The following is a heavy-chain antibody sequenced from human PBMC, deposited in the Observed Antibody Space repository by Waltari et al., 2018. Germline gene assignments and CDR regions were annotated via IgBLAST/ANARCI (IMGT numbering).Heavy chain of an antibody. D-gene: IGHD3-16*01. CDR3: ARDRLIRFGGVDY. Sequence: EVQLVESGGGLVQPGGSLRLSCAASGFTFSTYWLSWVRRAPGEGLEWVANINQDGSEQYYVDSGKGRFTISRDNAKNSLYLQMSSLRAEDTAVYYCARDRLIRFGGVDYWGQGTLVTVSS. J-gene: IGHJ4*02. CDR2: INQDGSEQ. V-gene: IGHV3-7*03. CDR1: GFTFSTYW.